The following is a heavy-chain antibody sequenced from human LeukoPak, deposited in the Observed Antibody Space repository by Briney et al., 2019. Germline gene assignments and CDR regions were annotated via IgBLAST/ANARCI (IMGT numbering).Heavy chain of an antibody. V-gene: IGHV3-23*01. Sequence: GVSLRLSCAASGFTFNSYAMGWVRRAPGRGLEWVSAISGSATGTYYADSVKGRFTISRDNSKKTLHLQMNSLRAEDTAIYYCAKSGEYSSSSAPYNYFDYWGQGTLVTVSS. J-gene: IGHJ4*02. D-gene: IGHD6-6*01. CDR3: AKSGEYSSSSAPYNYFDY. CDR1: GFTFNSYA. CDR2: ISGSATGT.